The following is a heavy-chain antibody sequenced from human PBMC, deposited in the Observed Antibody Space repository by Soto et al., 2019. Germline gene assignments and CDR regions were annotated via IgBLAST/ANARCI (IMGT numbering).Heavy chain of an antibody. V-gene: IGHV1-2*04. D-gene: IGHD3-22*01. CDR1: GYTFTGYY. CDR2: INPNSGGT. Sequence: ASVKVSCKASGYTFTGYYMHWVRQAPGQGLDWMGWINPNSGGTNYAQKFQGWVTMTRDTSISTAYMELSRLRSDDTAVYYCAREKYYYDSSGYSRDAFDIWGQGTMVTVSS. CDR3: AREKYYYDSSGYSRDAFDI. J-gene: IGHJ3*02.